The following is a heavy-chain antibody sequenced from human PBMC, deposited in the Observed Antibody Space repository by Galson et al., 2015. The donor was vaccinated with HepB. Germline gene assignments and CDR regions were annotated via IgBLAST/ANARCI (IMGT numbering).Heavy chain of an antibody. CDR2: ISYDGSNK. Sequence: SLRLSCAVSGFTFSSYGMHWVRQAPGKGLEWVAVISYDGSNKYYADSVKGRFTISRDNSKNTLYLQMNSLRAEDTAVYYCAKSPGPLTMIVGMDVWGQGTTVTVSS. V-gene: IGHV3-30*18. D-gene: IGHD3-22*01. J-gene: IGHJ6*02. CDR1: GFTFSSYG. CDR3: AKSPGPLTMIVGMDV.